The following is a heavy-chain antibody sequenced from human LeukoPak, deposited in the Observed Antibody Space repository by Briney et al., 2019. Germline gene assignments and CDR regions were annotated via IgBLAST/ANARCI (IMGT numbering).Heavy chain of an antibody. D-gene: IGHD6-13*01. J-gene: IGHJ4*02. CDR1: GNSISSGDNY. CDR3: ARAPPEFIAAAGPGECWYY. CDR2: IYTSGST. V-gene: IGHV4-61*02. Sequence: SQTLSLTCTVSGNSISSGDNYWSWIRQPAGKGLEWIGRIYTSGSTNYNPSLKSRVTISVDTSKNQFSLKLSSVTAADTAVYYCARAPPEFIAAAGPGECWYYWGQGTLVTVSS.